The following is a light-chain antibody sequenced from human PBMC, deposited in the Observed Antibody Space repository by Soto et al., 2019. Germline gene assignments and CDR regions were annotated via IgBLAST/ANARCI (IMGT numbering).Light chain of an antibody. Sequence: EIVLTQSPGTLSLSPGERATLSCRASQSVSSSYLAWYQQKPGQAPRLLIYGASSRATGIPDRFSGSGSGTDFILTISRLEPEDFAVYYCQQYGSSLYTFGQGTKREIK. J-gene: IGKJ2*01. V-gene: IGKV3-20*01. CDR3: QQYGSSLYT. CDR2: GAS. CDR1: QSVSSSY.